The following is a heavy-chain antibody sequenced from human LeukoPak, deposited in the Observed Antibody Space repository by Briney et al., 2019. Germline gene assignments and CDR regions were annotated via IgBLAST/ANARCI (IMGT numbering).Heavy chain of an antibody. CDR3: ARQKHIVVVTATSYWYFDL. CDR2: IYPGDSDT. Sequence: GESLKISCKGSGYSFTSYWIGWVRQMPGKGLELMEIIYPGDSDTRYSPSFQGQVTISADKSISTAYLQWSSLKASDTAMYYCARQKHIVVVTATSYWYFDLWGRGTLVTVSS. D-gene: IGHD2-21*02. J-gene: IGHJ2*01. V-gene: IGHV5-51*01. CDR1: GYSFTSYW.